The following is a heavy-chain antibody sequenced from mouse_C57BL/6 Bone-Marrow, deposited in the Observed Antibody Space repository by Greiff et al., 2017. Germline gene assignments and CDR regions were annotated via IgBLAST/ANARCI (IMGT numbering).Heavy chain of an antibody. J-gene: IGHJ4*01. D-gene: IGHD2-4*01. CDR1: GYTFTSYW. CDR3: ARPGLCDYGVDYDAMDY. Sequence: QVQLQQPGAELVRPGSSVKLSCKASGYTFTSYWMDWVKQRPGQGLEWIGNINPSDSETHYNQKFKDKATLTVDKSSSTAYMQLSSLTSEDSAVYYCARPGLCDYGVDYDAMDYWGRGTSVTVSS. V-gene: IGHV1-61*01. CDR2: INPSDSET.